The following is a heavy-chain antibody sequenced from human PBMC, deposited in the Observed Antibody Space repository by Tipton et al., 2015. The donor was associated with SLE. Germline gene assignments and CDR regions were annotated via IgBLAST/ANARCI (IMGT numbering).Heavy chain of an antibody. CDR3: ARRGYRRHAFDI. D-gene: IGHD5-18*01. CDR2: IYYSGST. CDR1: SSYS. Sequence: SSYSMNWVRQPPGKGLEWIGSIYYSGSTYYNPSLKSRVTISVDTSKNQFSLKLSSVTAADTAVYYCARRGYRRHAFDIWGQGTMVTVSS. J-gene: IGHJ3*02. V-gene: IGHV4-39*01.